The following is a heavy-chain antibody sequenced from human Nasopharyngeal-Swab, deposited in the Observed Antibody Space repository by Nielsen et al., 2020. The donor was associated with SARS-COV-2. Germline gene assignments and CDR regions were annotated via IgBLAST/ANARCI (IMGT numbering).Heavy chain of an antibody. D-gene: IGHD3-3*01. V-gene: IGHV1-8*01. CDR1: GYTFTRYN. CDR3: ARHPITIFGVVIDYYYYGMDV. Sequence: ASVKVSCKASGYTFTRYNINWVRQATGQGLEWMGWMNPNSGNTGYAQKFQGRVTMTRNTSISTAYMELSSLRSEDTAVYYCARHPITIFGVVIDYYYYGMDVWGQGTTVTVSS. J-gene: IGHJ6*02. CDR2: MNPNSGNT.